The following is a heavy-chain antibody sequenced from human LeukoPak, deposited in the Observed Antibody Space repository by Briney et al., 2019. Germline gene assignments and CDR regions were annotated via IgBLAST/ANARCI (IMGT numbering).Heavy chain of an antibody. CDR2: IKQDGSEK. CDR1: GFTFSSYW. CDR3: ANGYYYDSSGYYYIDPAFDY. J-gene: IGHJ4*02. D-gene: IGHD3-22*01. Sequence: GGSLRLSCAASGFTFSSYWMSWVRQAPGKGLEWVANIKQDGSEKYYVDSVKGRFTISRDNAKNSLYLQMNSLRAEDTAVYYCANGYYYDSSGYYYIDPAFDYWGQGTLVTVSS. V-gene: IGHV3-7*01.